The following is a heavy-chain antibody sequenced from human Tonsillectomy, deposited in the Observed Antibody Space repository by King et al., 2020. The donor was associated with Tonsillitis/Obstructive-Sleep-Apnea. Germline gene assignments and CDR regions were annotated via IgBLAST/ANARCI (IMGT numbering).Heavy chain of an antibody. CDR2: INHSGST. D-gene: IGHD2-2*01. Sequence: VQLTQWGAGLLKPSETLSLTCAVYGGSFSGYYWSWIRQPPGKGLEWIGEINHSGSTNYNPSLKSRVTISVDTSKNQFSLKLSSVTAADTAVYYCARVPSGYCSSTSCFRSHYYMDVWGKGTTVTVSS. V-gene: IGHV4-34*01. CDR1: GGSFSGYY. J-gene: IGHJ6*03. CDR3: ARVPSGYCSSTSCFRSHYYMDV.